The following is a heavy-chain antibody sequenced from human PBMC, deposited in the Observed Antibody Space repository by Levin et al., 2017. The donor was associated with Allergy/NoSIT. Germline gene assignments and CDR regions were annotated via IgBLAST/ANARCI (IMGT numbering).Heavy chain of an antibody. V-gene: IGHV3-7*01. CDR1: GFSFSSYT. CDR2: MKEDGSQI. CDR3: VRGGSSRFDQ. Sequence: GESLKISCEASGFSFSSYTMSWVRQAPGKGLEWVAKMKEDGSQIYYVDSVKGRSTISRDNAKNSLYLQMNSLKVEDTAVYYCVRGGSSRFDQWGQGTLVTVSS. J-gene: IGHJ4*02. D-gene: IGHD6-13*01.